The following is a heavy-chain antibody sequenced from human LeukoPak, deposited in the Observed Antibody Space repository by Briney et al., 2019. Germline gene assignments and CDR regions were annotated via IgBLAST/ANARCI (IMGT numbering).Heavy chain of an antibody. V-gene: IGHV3-23*01. CDR1: GFTSSSYA. D-gene: IGHD6-6*01. CDR3: AKDMGPYSSSSSPCDY. Sequence: GGSLRLSCAASGFTSSSYAMSWVRQAPGKGLEWVSSISGSGGSTYYADSVKGRFTISRDNSKNTLYLQMNSLRAEDTAVYYCAKDMGPYSSSSSPCDYWGQGTLVTVSS. J-gene: IGHJ4*02. CDR2: ISGSGGST.